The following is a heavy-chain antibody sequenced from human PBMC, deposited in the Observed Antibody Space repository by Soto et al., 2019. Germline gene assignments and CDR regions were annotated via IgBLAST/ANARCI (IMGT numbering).Heavy chain of an antibody. CDR2: IYYSGST. CDR3: ARCVTVTTCYYHYYLDV. V-gene: IGHV4-59*01. Sequence: PSETVSLTCTVSGGSISSYYWSWIRQPPGKGLEWIGYIYYSGSTNYNPSLKSRVTISVDTSKNQFSRKLSSVTAADTAVYYCARCVTVTTCYYHYYLDVWGKGTSVTVSS. CDR1: GGSISSYY. D-gene: IGHD4-17*01. J-gene: IGHJ6*03.